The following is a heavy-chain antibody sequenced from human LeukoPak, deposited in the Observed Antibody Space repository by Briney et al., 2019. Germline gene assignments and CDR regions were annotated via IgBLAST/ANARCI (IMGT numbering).Heavy chain of an antibody. V-gene: IGHV4-59*01. CDR2: IYYSGNT. CDR1: GGPISDYY. D-gene: IGHD2-2*01. CDR3: ARVSCTTTSCPGWFDP. Sequence: SETLSLTCTVSGGPISDYYWSWVRQPPGKGLEWIGYIYYSGNTNYNLSLKSRVAISVDTSKNQFSLRLSSVTAADTAVYLCARVSCTTTSCPGWFDPWGQGTLVTVSS. J-gene: IGHJ5*02.